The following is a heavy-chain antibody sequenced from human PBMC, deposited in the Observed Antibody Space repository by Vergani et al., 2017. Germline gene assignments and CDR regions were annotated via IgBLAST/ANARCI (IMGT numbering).Heavy chain of an antibody. CDR3: ARGQVPRVYYYYYYMYF. J-gene: IGHJ6*03. V-gene: IGHV3-30*03. Sequence: QVQLVESGGGVVQPGRSLRLSCAASGFTFSSYGMHWVRQAPGKGLEGVAVISYDGSNKYYADSVKCRFTISRDNSKNTLYLQMNSLRAEDTAVYYCARGQVPRVYYYYYYMYFWGKGTTVTVSS. CDR1: GFTFSSYG. CDR2: ISYDGSNK.